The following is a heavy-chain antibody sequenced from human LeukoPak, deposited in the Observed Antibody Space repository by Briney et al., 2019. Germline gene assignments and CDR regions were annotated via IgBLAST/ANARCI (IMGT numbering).Heavy chain of an antibody. V-gene: IGHV3-11*01. J-gene: IGHJ4*02. CDR3: ARRRDYFDY. Sequence: TGGSLRLSCVVSGFDSSDYYMSWIRQAPGKGLEWISYISSSGGNIYFADAVKGRFTMSRDNARGSLYLQMNSLRADDTAIYYCARRRDYFDYWGQGTLVTVSS. CDR2: ISSSGGNI. CDR1: GFDSSDYY.